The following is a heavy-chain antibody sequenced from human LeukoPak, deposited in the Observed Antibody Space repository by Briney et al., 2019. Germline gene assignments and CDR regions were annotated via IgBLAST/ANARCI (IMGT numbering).Heavy chain of an antibody. D-gene: IGHD3-10*01. CDR1: GFTVSSNY. CDR2: IYSGGST. J-gene: IGHJ6*02. CDR3: AREPFGEDGMDV. Sequence: PGGSLRLSCAASGFTVSSNYMSWVRQAPGKGLEWVSVIYSGGSTYYADSVKGRFTISRDNSKNTLYLQMNSLRAEDTAVYYCAREPFGEDGMDVRGQGTTVTVSS. V-gene: IGHV3-66*01.